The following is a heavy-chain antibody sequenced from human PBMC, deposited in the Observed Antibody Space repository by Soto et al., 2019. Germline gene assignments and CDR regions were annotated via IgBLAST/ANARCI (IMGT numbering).Heavy chain of an antibody. Sequence: SETLSLPCSIYGGSFSGYYWSWIRQPPGKGLEWIGEINHSGNTNYNPSLKSRVTISVDTSNNQFSLKLNSVTAADTAVFYCARHYSSGSRNWFDPWGQGTLVTVSS. D-gene: IGHD6-19*01. V-gene: IGHV4-34*01. CDR1: GGSFSGYY. CDR2: INHSGNT. CDR3: ARHYSSGSRNWFDP. J-gene: IGHJ5*02.